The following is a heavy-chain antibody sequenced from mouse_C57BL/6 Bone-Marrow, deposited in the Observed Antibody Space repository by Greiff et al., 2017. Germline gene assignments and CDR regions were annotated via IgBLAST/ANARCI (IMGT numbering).Heavy chain of an antibody. V-gene: IGHV7-3*01. CDR2: IRNKANGYTT. CDR1: GFTFTDYY. J-gene: IGHJ2*01. CDR3: ARYRGWLLPCDY. D-gene: IGHD2-3*01. Sequence: EVKVVESGGGLVQPGGSLSLSCAASGFTFTDYYMSWVRQPPGKALEWLGFIRNKANGYTTEYSASVKGRFTISRDNSQSILYLQRNALIAEDSATYYCARYRGWLLPCDYWGQGTTLTVSS.